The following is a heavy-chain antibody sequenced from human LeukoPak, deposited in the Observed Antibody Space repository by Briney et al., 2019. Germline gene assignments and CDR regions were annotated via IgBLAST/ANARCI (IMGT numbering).Heavy chain of an antibody. D-gene: IGHD3-22*01. CDR3: AKAIRASISVIVVVKASFDY. Sequence: ASVKVSCKASGYTFTGYYMHWVRQAPGQGLEWMGWINPNSGGTNYAQKFQGRVTMTRDTSISTAYMELSRLRSDDTAVYYCAKAIRASISVIVVVKASFDYWGQGTLVTVSS. CDR1: GYTFTGYY. CDR2: INPNSGGT. V-gene: IGHV1-2*02. J-gene: IGHJ4*02.